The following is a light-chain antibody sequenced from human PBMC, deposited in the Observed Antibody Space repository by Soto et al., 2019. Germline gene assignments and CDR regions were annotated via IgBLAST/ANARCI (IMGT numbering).Light chain of an antibody. J-gene: IGLJ7*01. CDR2: EGI. V-gene: IGLV2-23*01. Sequence: QSALTQPASVSGSPGQSITISCTGTSSDVGSYNLVSWYQQHPGKAPKLMIYEGIKRPSGVSNRFSGSKSGNTASLTISGLQAEDEADYYCCLYAGSNTVFGRGTQLTVL. CDR3: CLYAGSNTV. CDR1: SSDVGSYNL.